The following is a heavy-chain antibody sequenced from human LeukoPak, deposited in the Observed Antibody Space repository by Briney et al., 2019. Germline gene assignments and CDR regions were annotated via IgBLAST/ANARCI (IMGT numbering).Heavy chain of an antibody. CDR3: ARQSSYTSGWYSDY. CDR2: IYYSGST. V-gene: IGHV4-39*01. J-gene: IGHJ4*02. Sequence: SETLSLTCTVSGASISNSDHYWGWIRQPPGKGLEWIGTIYYSGSTYYNPSLKSRVTISVDTSKNQSSLKLSSVTAADTAVYYCARQSSYTSGWYSDYWGQGTLAIVSS. CDR1: GASISNSDHY. D-gene: IGHD6-19*01.